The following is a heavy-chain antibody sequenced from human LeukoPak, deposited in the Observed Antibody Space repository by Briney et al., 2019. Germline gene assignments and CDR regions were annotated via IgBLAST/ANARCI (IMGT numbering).Heavy chain of an antibody. CDR2: ITGGGYGT. D-gene: IGHD3-22*01. V-gene: IGHV3-23*01. CDR1: GFTFSSYA. CDR3: ATQAPMSAYDYYGVDY. Sequence: GGSLRLSCAASGFTFSSYALSWVRQAPGKGLEWVSAITGGGYGTYYADSVEGRFTISRDNSKNTLYLQMNSLRAEDTAVYYCATQAPMSAYDYYGVDYWGQGTLVTVSS. J-gene: IGHJ4*02.